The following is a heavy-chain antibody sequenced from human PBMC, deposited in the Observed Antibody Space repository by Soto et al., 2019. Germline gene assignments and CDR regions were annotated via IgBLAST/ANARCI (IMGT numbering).Heavy chain of an antibody. D-gene: IGHD3-22*01. J-gene: IGHJ4*02. V-gene: IGHV1-18*01. CDR3: ARDRYYYDSSGYYCDFDY. CDR1: GYTFTSYG. Sequence: ASVKVSCKASGYTFTSYGISWVRQAPGQGLEWMGWISAYNGNTNYAQKLQGRVTMTTDTSTSTAYMELRSLRSDDTAVYYCARDRYYYDSSGYYCDFDYWGQGTLVTVSS. CDR2: ISAYNGNT.